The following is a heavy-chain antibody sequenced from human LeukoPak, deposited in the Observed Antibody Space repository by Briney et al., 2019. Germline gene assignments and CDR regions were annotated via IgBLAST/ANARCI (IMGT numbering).Heavy chain of an antibody. V-gene: IGHV4-59*01. CDR2: IYYSGST. CDR1: GGSMSNYY. J-gene: IGHJ5*02. D-gene: IGHD2-21*02. CDR3: ARVCGGDCYPLGFDP. Sequence: SGTLSLTCTVSGGSMSNYYWSWIRQPPGKGLEWIGYIYYSGSTNYNPSLKSRVTISVDTSKNKFSLKLRSVTAADTAVYYCARVCGGDCYPLGFDPWGQGTLVTVSS.